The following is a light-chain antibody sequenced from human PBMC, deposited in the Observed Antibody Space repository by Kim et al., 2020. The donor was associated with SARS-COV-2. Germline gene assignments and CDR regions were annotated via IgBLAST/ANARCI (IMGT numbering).Light chain of an antibody. V-gene: IGLV4-69*01. CDR2: LNSDGSH. CDR1: SGHSSYA. CDR3: QTWGTGIVV. Sequence: SVKLTCTLSSGHSSYASAWHQQQPEKGPRYLMKLNSDGSHSKGDGIPDRFSGSSSGAERYLTISSLQSEDEADYYCQTWGTGIVVFGGGTQLTVL. J-gene: IGLJ2*01.